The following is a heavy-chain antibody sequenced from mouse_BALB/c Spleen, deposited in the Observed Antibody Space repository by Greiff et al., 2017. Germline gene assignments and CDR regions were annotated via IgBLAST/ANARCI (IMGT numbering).Heavy chain of an antibody. CDR2: IDPSDSYT. CDR3: ARERAY. J-gene: IGHJ3*01. CDR1: GYTFTSYW. Sequence: QVQLKQPGAELVKPGASVKLSCKASGYTFTSYWMHWVKQRPGQGLEWIGEIDPSDSYTNYNQKFKGKATLTVDKSSSTAYMQLSSLTSEDSAVYYCARERAYWGQGTLVTVSA. V-gene: IGHV1-69*02.